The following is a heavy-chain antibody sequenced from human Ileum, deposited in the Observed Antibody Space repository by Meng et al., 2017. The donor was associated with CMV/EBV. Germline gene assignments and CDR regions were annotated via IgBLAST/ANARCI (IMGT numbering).Heavy chain of an antibody. CDR3: ARDFSAAGYCSSTSCYGGY. Sequence: SSYWMHRVRQAPGKGLVWVSRINSDGSSTSYADSVKGRFTIARDNAKNTLYLQMNSLRAEDTAVYYCARDFSAAGYCSSTSCYGGYWGQGTPVTVSS. CDR1: SSYW. CDR2: INSDGSST. J-gene: IGHJ4*02. V-gene: IGHV3-74*01. D-gene: IGHD2-2*01.